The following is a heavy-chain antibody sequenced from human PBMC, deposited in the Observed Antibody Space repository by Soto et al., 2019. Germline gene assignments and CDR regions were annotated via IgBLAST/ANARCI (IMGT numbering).Heavy chain of an antibody. CDR3: AKDHTIFGVVPHLVPQIFDY. D-gene: IGHD3-3*01. J-gene: IGHJ4*02. Sequence: GGSLRLSCAASGFTFSSYAMSWVRQAPGKGLEWVSAISGSGGSTYYADSVKGRFTISRDNSKNTLYLQMNSLRAEDTAVYYCAKDHTIFGVVPHLVPQIFDYWGQGTLVTVSS. CDR2: ISGSGGST. V-gene: IGHV3-23*01. CDR1: GFTFSSYA.